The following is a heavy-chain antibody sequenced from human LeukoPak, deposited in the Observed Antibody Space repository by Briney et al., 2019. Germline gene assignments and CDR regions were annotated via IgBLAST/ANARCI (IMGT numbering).Heavy chain of an antibody. CDR2: ISYDGSIK. CDR1: GFTFSNYA. CDR3: ARAVVVSSYFDY. Sequence: GGSLRLSRAASGFTFSNYAIHWVRQTPGKGLEWVAVISYDGSIKFYADSVNGRFTISRDNSENTLYLQMNSLRAEDTAVYYCARAVVVSSYFDYWGQGTLVTVSS. D-gene: IGHD2-15*01. J-gene: IGHJ4*02. V-gene: IGHV3-30-3*01.